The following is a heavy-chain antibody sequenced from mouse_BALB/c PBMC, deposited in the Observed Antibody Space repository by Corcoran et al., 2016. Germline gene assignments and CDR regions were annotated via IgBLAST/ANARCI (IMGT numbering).Heavy chain of an antibody. Sequence: QVQLQQSGAELMKPGASVKISCKATGYTFSSYWIEWVKQRPGHGLEWIGEILPGSGSTNYNEKFKAKATFTADTSSNTAYMQLSSLTSEDSAVYDCARYYYGISSYYFDYWGQGTTLTVSS. V-gene: IGHV1-9*01. CDR2: ILPGSGST. D-gene: IGHD1-1*01. CDR1: GYTFSSYW. J-gene: IGHJ2*01. CDR3: ARYYYGISSYYFDY.